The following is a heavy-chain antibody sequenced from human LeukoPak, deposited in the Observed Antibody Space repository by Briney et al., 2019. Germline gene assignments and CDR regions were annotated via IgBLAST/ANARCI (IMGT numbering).Heavy chain of an antibody. D-gene: IGHD3-22*01. V-gene: IGHV1-2*04. Sequence: ASVKVSCKASGYTFTDYYMHWVRQAPGQGLEWMGWINPNSGGTNYAQNFQGWVTMTRDTSISTAYMELSRLRSDDTAVYYCSRGDYYDSSGYYPRSPWGQGTLVTVSS. J-gene: IGHJ5*02. CDR3: SRGDYYDSSGYYPRSP. CDR2: INPNSGGT. CDR1: GYTFTDYY.